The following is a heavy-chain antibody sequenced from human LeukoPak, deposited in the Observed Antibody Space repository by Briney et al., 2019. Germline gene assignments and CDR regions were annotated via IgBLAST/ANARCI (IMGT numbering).Heavy chain of an antibody. CDR3: ARVSPAPYYYDSSREDSFDI. Sequence: PSETLSLTCTVSGGSISSSSYYWGWIRQPPGKGLEWIGSIYYSGSTYYNPSLKSRVTISVDTSKNQFSLKLSSVTAADTAVYYCARVSPAPYYYDSSREDSFDIWGQGTMVTVSS. J-gene: IGHJ3*02. CDR1: GGSISSSSYY. V-gene: IGHV4-39*07. CDR2: IYYSGST. D-gene: IGHD3-22*01.